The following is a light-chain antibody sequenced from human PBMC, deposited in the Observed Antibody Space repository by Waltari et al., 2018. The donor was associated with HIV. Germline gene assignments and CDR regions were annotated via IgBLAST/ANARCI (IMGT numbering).Light chain of an antibody. CDR2: GAF. CDR1: QSISTY. J-gene: IGKJ4*01. CDR3: QQSYRIPLA. Sequence: DIQMTQSPSSLSASVGDRVTITCRASQSISTYLNWHQQKPGKAPKLLIYGAFSLQSGVPSGFSGSGSGTDFTLTITSLQPEDFATYYCQQSYRIPLAFGGGTKVEL. V-gene: IGKV1-39*01.